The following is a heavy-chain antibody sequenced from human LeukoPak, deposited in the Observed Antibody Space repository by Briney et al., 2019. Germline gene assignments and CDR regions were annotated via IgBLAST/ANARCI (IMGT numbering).Heavy chain of an antibody. J-gene: IGHJ4*02. CDR2: ISPYNGNT. D-gene: IGHD3-10*01. CDR1: GYTFSSHS. Sequence: ASVKVSCKTSGYTFSSHSRNWVRQAPGQGLEWLGWISPYNGNTKYAQKIQGRATMTTDTSTSTAYLELRSLRSDDTAVYYCARGEYDLLGDYWGQGTLVTVSS. V-gene: IGHV1-18*01. CDR3: ARGEYDLLGDY.